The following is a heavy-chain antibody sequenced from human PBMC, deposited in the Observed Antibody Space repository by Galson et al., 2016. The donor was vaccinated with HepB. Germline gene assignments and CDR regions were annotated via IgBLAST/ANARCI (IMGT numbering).Heavy chain of an antibody. D-gene: IGHD3/OR15-3a*01. Sequence: CAASGFSFGAYALHWVRQTPTRGLEWVAVISYDGSNKYYTDSVRGRFTISRDTSKDTLFLEMNSLRPEDTALYYCARDARGRDFWSAQLDYWGQGTLVTVSS. V-gene: IGHV3-30-3*01. J-gene: IGHJ4*02. CDR2: ISYDGSNK. CDR1: GFSFGAYA. CDR3: ARDARGRDFWSAQLDY.